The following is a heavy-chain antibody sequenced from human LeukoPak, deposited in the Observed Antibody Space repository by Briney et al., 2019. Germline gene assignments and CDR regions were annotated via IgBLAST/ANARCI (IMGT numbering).Heavy chain of an antibody. V-gene: IGHV4-34*01. CDR2: INHSGST. J-gene: IGHJ5*02. CDR3: ARGYDFGWFDP. D-gene: IGHD4-17*01. CDR1: GGSISSYY. Sequence: SETLSLTCTVSGGSISSYYWSWIRQPPGKGLEWIGEINHSGSTNYNPSLKSRVTISVDTSKNQFSLKLSSVTAADTAVYYCARGYDFGWFDPWGQGTLVTVSS.